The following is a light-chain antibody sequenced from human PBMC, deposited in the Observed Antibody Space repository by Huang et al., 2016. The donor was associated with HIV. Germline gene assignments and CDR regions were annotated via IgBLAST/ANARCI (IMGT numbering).Light chain of an antibody. CDR1: QSIGSY. J-gene: IGKJ1*01. CDR2: DAS. V-gene: IGKV3-11*01. Sequence: EIVLTQSPATLSLSPGEGATLSCRASQSIGSYLAWYQQRPGQAPRLLIYDASVRATGIPARFSGRGSGTDFTLTISSLEPEDFAVYYCQQHNNWPPWTFGQGTKVELK. CDR3: QQHNNWPPWT.